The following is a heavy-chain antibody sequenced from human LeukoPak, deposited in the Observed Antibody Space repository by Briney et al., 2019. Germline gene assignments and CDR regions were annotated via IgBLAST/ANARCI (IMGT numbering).Heavy chain of an antibody. V-gene: IGHV4-61*02. CDR2: IYTSGST. J-gene: IGHJ6*03. D-gene: IGHD3-22*01. CDR1: GGSISSGSYY. CDR3: AREVVVDYYYYYMDV. Sequence: PSETLSLTCTVSGGSISSGSYYWSWIRQPAGKGLEWIGRIYTSGSTNYNPSLKSRVTISVDTSKNQFSLKLSSVTAADTAVYYCAREVVVDYYYYYMDVWGKGTTVTVSS.